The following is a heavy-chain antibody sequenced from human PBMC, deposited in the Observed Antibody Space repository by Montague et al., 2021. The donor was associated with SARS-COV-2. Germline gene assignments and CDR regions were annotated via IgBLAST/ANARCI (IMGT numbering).Heavy chain of an antibody. CDR3: ARVKRGYYYGLGVSAHFDY. V-gene: IGHV4-34*01. J-gene: IGHJ4*02. Sequence: SETLSLTCAVDVQCCVGYHWRWTREHPCKRQSWPGEISHSGSTNYNPSLKSRVTISVDTSKNQFSLKLSFVTAADTAVYYCARVKRGYYYGLGVSAHFDYWGQGTLVTVSS. D-gene: IGHD3-10*01. CDR2: ISHSGST. CDR1: VQCCVGYH.